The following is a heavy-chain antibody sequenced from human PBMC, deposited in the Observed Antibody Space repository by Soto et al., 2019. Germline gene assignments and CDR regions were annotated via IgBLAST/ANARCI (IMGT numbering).Heavy chain of an antibody. CDR3: ARYPLMSWELRDYYYYGMDV. J-gene: IGHJ6*02. D-gene: IGHD1-26*01. CDR2: INPSGGST. Sequence: ASVKVSCKASGYTFTSYYMHWVRQAPGQGLEWMGIINPSGGSTSYAQKFQGRVTMTRDTSTSTVYMELSSLRSEDTAVYYCARYPLMSWELRDYYYYGMDVWGQGTTVTVS. V-gene: IGHV1-46*01. CDR1: GYTFTSYY.